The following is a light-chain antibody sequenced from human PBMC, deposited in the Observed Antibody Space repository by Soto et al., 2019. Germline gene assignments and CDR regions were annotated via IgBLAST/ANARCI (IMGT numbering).Light chain of an antibody. CDR2: DVG. CDR1: SSDLGGYNF. V-gene: IGLV2-14*03. J-gene: IGLJ1*01. Sequence: QSALTQPASVSGSPGQSVTISCTGTSSDLGGYNFVSWYQHHPGKAPKLMIYDVGNRPSGVSVRFSGSKSGNTASLTISGLQAADEADYYCSSYSSSSSVFGTGTKLPVL. CDR3: SSYSSSSSV.